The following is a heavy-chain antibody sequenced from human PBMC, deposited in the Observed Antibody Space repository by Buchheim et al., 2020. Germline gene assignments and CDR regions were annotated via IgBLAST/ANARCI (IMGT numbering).Heavy chain of an antibody. V-gene: IGHV3-30*04. CDR1: GFTFSSYA. CDR2: ISYDGSNK. Sequence: QVQLVESGGGVVQPGRSLRLSCAASGFTFSSYAMHWVRQAPGKGLELVAVISYDGSNKYYADSVKGRFTISRDNSKNTLYLQMNSLRAEDTAVYYCARDGTKNQYYYDSSGMAWFDPWGQGTL. CDR3: ARDGTKNQYYYDSSGMAWFDP. J-gene: IGHJ5*02. D-gene: IGHD3-22*01.